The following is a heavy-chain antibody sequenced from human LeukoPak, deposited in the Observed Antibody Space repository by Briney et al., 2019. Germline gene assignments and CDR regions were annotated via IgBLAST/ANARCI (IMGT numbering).Heavy chain of an antibody. CDR1: GGSISSSSYY. J-gene: IGHJ3*02. CDR2: IYDSGST. D-gene: IGHD3-22*01. V-gene: IGHV4-61*01. Sequence: SETLSLTCTVSGGSISSSSYYWSWLRQPPGKGLEWIGYIYDSGSTNYNPSLKSRVTISVDTSKNQFSLKLSSVTAADTAVYYCACLTTADAFDIWGQGTMVTVSS. CDR3: ACLTTADAFDI.